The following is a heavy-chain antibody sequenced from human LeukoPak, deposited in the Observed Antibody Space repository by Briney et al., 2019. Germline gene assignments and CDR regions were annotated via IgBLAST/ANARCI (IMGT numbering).Heavy chain of an antibody. CDR2: IYYSGST. CDR1: GGSISSYY. J-gene: IGHJ4*02. V-gene: IGHV4-59*08. D-gene: IGHD3-10*01. Sequence: SETLSLTCTVSGGSISSYYWSWIRQPPGKGLEWIGYIYYSGSTNYNPSLKSRVTISVDTSKNQFSLKLSSVTAADTAVYYCARHDTMVRGVINWDYWGQGTLVTVSS. CDR3: ARHDTMVRGVINWDY.